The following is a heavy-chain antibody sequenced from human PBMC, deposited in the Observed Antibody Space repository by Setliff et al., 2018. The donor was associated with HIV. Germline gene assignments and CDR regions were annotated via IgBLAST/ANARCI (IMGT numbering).Heavy chain of an antibody. CDR3: ARGGAVSADFDS. CDR1: GGSVSSSTTYY. Sequence: SETLSLTCTVSGGSVSSSTTYYWGWIRQPPGKGLEWIGSMYYTGSSYYNPSLKSRVTISVDTSKNQFSLKVNSVTATDTAVYFCARGGAVSADFDSWGQGTLVTVSS. CDR2: MYYTGSS. V-gene: IGHV4-39*01. D-gene: IGHD3-16*01. J-gene: IGHJ5*01.